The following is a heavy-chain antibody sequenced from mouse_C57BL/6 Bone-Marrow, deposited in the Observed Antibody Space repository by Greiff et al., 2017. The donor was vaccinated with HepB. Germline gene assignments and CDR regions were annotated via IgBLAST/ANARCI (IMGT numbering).Heavy chain of an antibody. CDR3: AREEGTVVSYWYFDV. J-gene: IGHJ1*03. D-gene: IGHD1-1*01. CDR2: ISSGSSTI. V-gene: IGHV5-17*01. CDR1: GFTFSDYG. Sequence: EVMLVESGGGLVKPGGSLKLSCAASGFTFSDYGMHWVRQAPEKGLEWVAYISSGSSTIYYADTVKGRFTISRDNAKNTLFLQMTSLRSEDTAMYYCAREEGTVVSYWYFDVWGTGTTVTVSS.